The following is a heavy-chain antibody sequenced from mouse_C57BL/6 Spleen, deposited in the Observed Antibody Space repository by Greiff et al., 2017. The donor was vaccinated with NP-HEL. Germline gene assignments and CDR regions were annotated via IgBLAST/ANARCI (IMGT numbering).Heavy chain of an antibody. D-gene: IGHD2-3*01. CDR3: AREGMVLHYYAMDY. CDR1: GYAFSSSW. V-gene: IGHV1-82*01. J-gene: IGHJ4*01. CDR2: IYPGDGDT. Sequence: QVQLQQSGPELVKPGASVKISCKASGYAFSSSWMNWVKQRPGKGLEWIGRIYPGDGDTNYNGKFKGKATLTADKSSSTAYMQLSSLTSEDSAVYFCAREGMVLHYYAMDYWGQGTSVTVSS.